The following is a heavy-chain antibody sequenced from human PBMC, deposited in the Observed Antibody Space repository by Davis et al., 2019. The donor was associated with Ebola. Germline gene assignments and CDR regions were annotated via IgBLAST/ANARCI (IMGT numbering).Heavy chain of an antibody. CDR1: GYAFTNYL. D-gene: IGHD1-7*01. J-gene: IGHJ5*02. CDR3: ARGLELLYWFDP. Sequence: ASVKVSCKASGYAFTNYLVHWVRQAPGQGLEWMGLIHPRDGNTIYAQRFQGRVTITRDTSASTAYMELSSLRSEDTAVYYCARGLELLYWFDPWGQGTLVTVSS. V-gene: IGHV1-46*01. CDR2: IHPRDGNT.